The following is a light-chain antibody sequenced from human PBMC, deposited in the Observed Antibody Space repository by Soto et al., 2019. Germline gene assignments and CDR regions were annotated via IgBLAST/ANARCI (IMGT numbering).Light chain of an antibody. CDR2: VAS. CDR3: HQYGGSPRT. CDR1: QSLSNNY. Sequence: EIVLTQSPGTLSLSPGERATLSCRASQSLSNNYLAWYQQKPGQAPRLLFYVASNRATGVPDRFSGSGSGTDFTLTISRLEPEDFAVYYCHQYGGSPRTFGQGTKVEIK. J-gene: IGKJ1*01. V-gene: IGKV3-20*01.